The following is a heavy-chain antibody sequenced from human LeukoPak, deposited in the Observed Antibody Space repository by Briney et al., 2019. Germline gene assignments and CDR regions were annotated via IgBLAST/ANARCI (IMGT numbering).Heavy chain of an antibody. V-gene: IGHV4-4*02. CDR1: GGSISSSYW. D-gene: IGHD6-13*01. Sequence: PSETLSLTCGVSGGSISSSYWWSWVRQPPGKGLEWIGEIYHSGSTNYNPSLKSRVTISMDKSKNQFSLNLRSVTPEDTAVYYCARNLIPEQLVLNFWGQGTLVTVSS. CDR3: ARNLIPEQLVLNF. CDR2: IYHSGST. J-gene: IGHJ4*02.